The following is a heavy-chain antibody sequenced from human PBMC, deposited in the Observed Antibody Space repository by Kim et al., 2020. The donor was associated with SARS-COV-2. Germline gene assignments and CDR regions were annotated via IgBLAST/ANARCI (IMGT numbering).Heavy chain of an antibody. CDR3: ARGGGQLYSV. V-gene: IGHV3-7*01. Sequence: GGSLRLSCAASGFPFTTYYMTWVRQAPGKGLEWVANIKPDGSEKSYVDSVKGRFTISRDNAKSSVYLQMNSLSGEDTAVYFFARGGGQLYSVRGQGTLVT. J-gene: IGHJ4*02. CDR2: IKPDGSEK. D-gene: IGHD2-8*01. CDR1: GFPFTTYY.